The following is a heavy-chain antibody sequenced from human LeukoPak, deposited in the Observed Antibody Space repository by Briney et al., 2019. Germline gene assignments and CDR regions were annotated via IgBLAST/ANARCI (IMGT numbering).Heavy chain of an antibody. D-gene: IGHD5-12*01. CDR2: IYYSGST. CDR3: AAEKSGYAIGALDY. Sequence: SETLSLTCTVSGGSISSYYWSWIRQPPGKGLEWIGYIYYSGSTNYNPSLKSRVTMSVDTSKNQFSLKLSSVTAADTAVYYCAAEKSGYAIGALDYWGQGTLVTVSS. J-gene: IGHJ4*02. CDR1: GGSISSYY. V-gene: IGHV4-59*12.